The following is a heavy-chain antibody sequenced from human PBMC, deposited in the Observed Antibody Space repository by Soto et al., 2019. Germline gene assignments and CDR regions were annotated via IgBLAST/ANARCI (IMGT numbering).Heavy chain of an antibody. CDR1: GFTFSSYG. CDR2: ISYDGSNK. Sequence: GSLRLSCAASGFTFSSYGMHWVRQAPGKGLEWVAVISYDGSNKYYADSVKGRFTISRDNSKNTLYLQMNSLRAEDTAVYYCAKDLYERQFPWLCYFDYWGQGTLVTVSS. CDR3: AKDLYERQFPWLCYFDY. D-gene: IGHD2-21*01. J-gene: IGHJ4*02. V-gene: IGHV3-30*18.